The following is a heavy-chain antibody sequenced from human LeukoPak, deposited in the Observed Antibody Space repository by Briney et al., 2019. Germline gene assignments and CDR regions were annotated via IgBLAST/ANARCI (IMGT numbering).Heavy chain of an antibody. J-gene: IGHJ2*01. Sequence: PSETLSLTCAVYGGSFSGYYWSWIRQCPGKGLEWIGEINHSGSTNYNPSLKSRVTISVDTSKNQFSLKLSSVTAADTAVYYCARRRQYDSSLFWNFDLWGRGTLVTVSS. V-gene: IGHV4-34*01. CDR3: ARRRQYDSSLFWNFDL. CDR1: GGSFSGYY. CDR2: INHSGST. D-gene: IGHD6-6*01.